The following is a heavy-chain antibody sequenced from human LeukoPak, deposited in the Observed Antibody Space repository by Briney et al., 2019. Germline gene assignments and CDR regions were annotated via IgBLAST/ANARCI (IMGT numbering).Heavy chain of an antibody. V-gene: IGHV4-59*08. J-gene: IGHJ4*02. Sequence: SETLSLTCTVSGGSISSYYWSWIRQPPGKGLEWIGYIYYSGSTNYNPSLKSRVTISVDTSKNQFSLKLSSVTAADTAVYYCARLGVAAEFDYWGQGTLVTVSS. CDR1: GGSISSYY. D-gene: IGHD2-2*01. CDR3: ARLGVAAEFDY. CDR2: IYYSGST.